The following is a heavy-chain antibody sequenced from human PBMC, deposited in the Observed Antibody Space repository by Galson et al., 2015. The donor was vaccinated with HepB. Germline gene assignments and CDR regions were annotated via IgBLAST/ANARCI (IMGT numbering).Heavy chain of an antibody. CDR3: AREPTTRISPYYYYYGMDV. Sequence: SLRLSCAASGFTFSRYWMSWVRQAPGKELEWVANIKQDGSEKYYVDSVKGRFTISRDNAKNSLYLQMNSLRAEDTAVYYCAREPTTRISPYYYYYGMDVWGQGTTVTVSS. CDR2: IKQDGSEK. D-gene: IGHD1-1*01. V-gene: IGHV3-7*03. J-gene: IGHJ6*02. CDR1: GFTFSRYW.